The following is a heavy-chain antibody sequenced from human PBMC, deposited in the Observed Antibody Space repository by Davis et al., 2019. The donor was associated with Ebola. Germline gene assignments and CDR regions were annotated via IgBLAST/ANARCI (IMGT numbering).Heavy chain of an antibody. CDR1: GVSISRHY. D-gene: IGHD3-16*01. V-gene: IGHV4-59*11. CDR3: AERGGSV. Sequence: PSETLSLTCTVSGVSISRHYWSWIRQPPGKRLERIGSIYYTGSAYYHSSLNSPITISVDTSKNQFSLKLSSVTAADTAMYYCAERGGSVWGQGILVTVSS. J-gene: IGHJ4*02. CDR2: IYYTGSA.